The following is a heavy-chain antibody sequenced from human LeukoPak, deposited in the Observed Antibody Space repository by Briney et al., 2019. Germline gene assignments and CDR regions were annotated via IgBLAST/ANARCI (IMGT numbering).Heavy chain of an antibody. Sequence: ASVKVSCKASGYTITNNYMHWVRQAPGQGLEGMGVINPSGTGTSYAQKFQGRITMSRDTSTSTVYMELSSLRSEDTAFYYCATDHSMANTAWWFDPWGQGTLVTVSS. CDR2: INPSGTGT. CDR1: GYTITNNY. D-gene: IGHD5-24*01. V-gene: IGHV1-46*01. CDR3: ATDHSMANTAWWFDP. J-gene: IGHJ5*02.